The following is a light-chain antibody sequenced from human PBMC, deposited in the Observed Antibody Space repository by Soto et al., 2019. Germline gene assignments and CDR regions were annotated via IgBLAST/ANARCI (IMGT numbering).Light chain of an antibody. V-gene: IGKV3-20*01. J-gene: IGKJ1*01. CDR1: QSVSSSY. Sequence: EIVLTQSPGTLSLSPGERDTLSCRASQSVSSSYLAWYQQKPGQAPRLLIYGASSRATGIPDRFSGSGSGTDFILTISRLEPEDFALYYCQQYDTSPPLTFGQGTKVEI. CDR3: QQYDTSPPLT. CDR2: GAS.